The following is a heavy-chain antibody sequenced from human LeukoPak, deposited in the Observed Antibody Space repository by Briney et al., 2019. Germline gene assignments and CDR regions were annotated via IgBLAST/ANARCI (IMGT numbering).Heavy chain of an antibody. CDR1: GGSISSYY. D-gene: IGHD3-16*01. Sequence: SETLSLTCTVSGGSISSYYWSWIRQPPGKGLEWIGYIYYSGSTNYNPSLKSRVTISVDTSKNQFSLKLSSVTAADTAVYYCARDVRGGGKDYWGQGTLVTVSS. CDR2: IYYSGST. V-gene: IGHV4-59*01. CDR3: ARDVRGGGKDY. J-gene: IGHJ4*02.